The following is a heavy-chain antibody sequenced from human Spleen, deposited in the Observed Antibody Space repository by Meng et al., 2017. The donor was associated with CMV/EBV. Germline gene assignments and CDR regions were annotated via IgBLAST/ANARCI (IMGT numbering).Heavy chain of an antibody. V-gene: IGHV1-69*05. CDR3: ARVPDSRAPEDDY. Sequence: ASGGTLISYAINSVRQAPGRVHEWIGNIIPMFRKTNSAQTCQGRVTITTGESSATVFMDLSSLPLDDTAIYFCARVPDSRAPEDDYWGQGTLVTVSS. CDR1: GGTLISYA. J-gene: IGHJ4*02. CDR2: IIPMFRKT. D-gene: IGHD6-6*01.